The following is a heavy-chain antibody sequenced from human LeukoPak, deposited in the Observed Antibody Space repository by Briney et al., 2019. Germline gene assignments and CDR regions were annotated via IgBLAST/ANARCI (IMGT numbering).Heavy chain of an antibody. CDR2: IRACSPAI. J-gene: IGHJ4*02. CDR3: ARDARSHCGTDACYGPYFDY. CDR1: GLPFSCLS. Sequence: GGSLPLPWGVCGLPFSCLSMEWVPQTPGKGPEWNSYIRACSPAIYYADSVKGRFTISRDNAKNSLYLQMDDLRAEATGVYFCARDARSHCGTDACYGPYFDYWGQGSLVTVSS. V-gene: IGHV3-48*01. D-gene: IGHD2-2*01.